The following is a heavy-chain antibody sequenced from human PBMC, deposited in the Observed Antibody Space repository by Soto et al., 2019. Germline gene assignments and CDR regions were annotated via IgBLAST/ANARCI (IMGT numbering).Heavy chain of an antibody. CDR1: GFTFNNYA. CDR3: AIGRGGSGSLTPRVDF. CDR2: LSGGGDTT. Sequence: EVQLLESGGGLVQPGGSLRLSCAASGFTFNNYAMTWVRQAPGKGLEWVSALSGGGDTTSYADSVKGRFTVSRDGSKNTLYLQMSSLRADDTALYYCAIGRGGSGSLTPRVDFWGQGTLVTVSS. D-gene: IGHD3-10*01. V-gene: IGHV3-23*01. J-gene: IGHJ4*02.